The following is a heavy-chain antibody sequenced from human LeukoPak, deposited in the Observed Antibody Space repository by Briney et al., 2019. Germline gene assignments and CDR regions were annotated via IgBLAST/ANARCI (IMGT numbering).Heavy chain of an antibody. V-gene: IGHV4-34*01. J-gene: IGHJ4*02. CDR2: INHSGST. Sequence: SETLSLTCAVYGGSFSGYYWSWIRQPPGKGVEWSGEINHSGSTNYNPSLKSRVTISVDTSKNQFSLKLSSVTAADTAVYYGARVCLRNSQLWSCRPFDYWGQGTLVTVSS. CDR1: GGSFSGYY. D-gene: IGHD5-18*01. CDR3: ARVCLRNSQLWSCRPFDY.